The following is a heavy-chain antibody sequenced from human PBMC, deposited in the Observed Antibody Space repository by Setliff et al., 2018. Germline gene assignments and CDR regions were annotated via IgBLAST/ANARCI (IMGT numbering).Heavy chain of an antibody. Sequence: GASVKVSCKASGYTFSSYAMNWVRQAPGQGLEWMGRINTITGNPTYVQGFTGRFVFSLDTSVSTAYLQISSLKPEDTAVYYCARDLGYCSRTSCHGDWFDPWGQGTLVTVSS. CDR2: INTITGNP. V-gene: IGHV7-4-1*02. D-gene: IGHD2-2*01. CDR3: ARDLGYCSRTSCHGDWFDP. CDR1: GYTFSSYA. J-gene: IGHJ5*02.